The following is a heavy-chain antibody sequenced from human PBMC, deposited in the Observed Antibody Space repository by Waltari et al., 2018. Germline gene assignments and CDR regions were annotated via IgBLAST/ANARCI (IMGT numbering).Heavy chain of an antibody. Sequence: QLQESGPGLVKPSGTLSLTCTVFGDSVSSTSWWSWVRQPPGKGLEWIGQVHRSGKTTYSPSFASRVTMSLDTSTNHFSLTMTYATAADTAVYYCARDRGRGLYFDSWGQGILVTVSP. J-gene: IGHJ4*02. CDR2: VHRSGKT. CDR1: GDSVSSTSW. V-gene: IGHV4-4*02. D-gene: IGHD2-15*01. CDR3: ARDRGRGLYFDS.